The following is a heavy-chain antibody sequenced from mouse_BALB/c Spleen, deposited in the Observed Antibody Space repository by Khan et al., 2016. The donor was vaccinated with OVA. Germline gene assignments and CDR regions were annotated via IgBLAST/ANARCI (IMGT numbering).Heavy chain of an antibody. CDR1: GFNINDTY. CDR2: IDPANGNT. Sequence: VQLQQSGAELVKPGASVKLSCTATGFNINDTYMHWVNQRPEQGLEWIGRIDPANGNTKYDPKFQGKTTITADTSSNKAYLQLSSLTSEDTAVYYFARINAWGQGTSLTVSS. CDR3: ARINA. J-gene: IGHJ2*02. V-gene: IGHV14-3*02.